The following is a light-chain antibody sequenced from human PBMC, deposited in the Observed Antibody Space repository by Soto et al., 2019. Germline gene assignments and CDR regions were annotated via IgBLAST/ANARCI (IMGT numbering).Light chain of an antibody. CDR2: AAS. CDR3: QQYNNWPLYT. CDR1: QDIGTN. J-gene: IGKJ2*01. V-gene: IGKV3-15*01. Sequence: EIVMTQSPGTLSVSPGERATLSCRASQDIGTNLAWYQQRPGQAPRLLIYAASSRATDIQARCTGRGSGTAFTLTISSLQSEDFAVYFCQQYNNWPLYTFGQGTKLAI.